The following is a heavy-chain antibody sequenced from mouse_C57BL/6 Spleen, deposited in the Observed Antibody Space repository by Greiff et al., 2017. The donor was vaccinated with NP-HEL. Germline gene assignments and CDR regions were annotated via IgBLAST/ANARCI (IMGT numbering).Heavy chain of an antibody. J-gene: IGHJ2*01. CDR3: TTGNYDVFYFDY. CDR1: GFNIKDYY. D-gene: IGHD2-1*01. Sequence: EVQLQQSGAELVRPGASVKLSCTASGFNIKDYYMHWVKQRPEQGLEWIGRIDPEDGDTEYAPKFQGKATMTADTSSNTAYLQLSSLTSEDTAVYYCTTGNYDVFYFDYWGQGTTLTVSS. CDR2: IDPEDGDT. V-gene: IGHV14-1*01.